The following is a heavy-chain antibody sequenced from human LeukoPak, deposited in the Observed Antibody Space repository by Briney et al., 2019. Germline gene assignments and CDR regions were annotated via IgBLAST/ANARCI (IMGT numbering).Heavy chain of an antibody. D-gene: IGHD1-26*01. J-gene: IGHJ5*02. Sequence: GGSLRLSCAASGFTFSSYAMHWVRQAPGKGLEWVTIISYDGSNKYYADSVKGRFTISRDNSKNTLYLQMNSLRVEDTAVYYCAKDPHPRWERTGWFDPWGQGTLVTVSS. CDR1: GFTFSSYA. CDR3: AKDPHPRWERTGWFDP. CDR2: ISYDGSNK. V-gene: IGHV3-30*04.